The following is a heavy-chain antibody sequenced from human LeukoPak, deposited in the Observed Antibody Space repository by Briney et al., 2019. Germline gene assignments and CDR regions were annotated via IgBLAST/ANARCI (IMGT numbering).Heavy chain of an antibody. V-gene: IGHV4-39*07. J-gene: IGHJ4*02. D-gene: IGHD6-19*01. CDR1: GGSISSSSYY. CDR3: ARAGGRIAVAIDY. Sequence: SETLSLTCTVSGGSISSSSYYWGWIRQPPGKGLEWIGSIYYSGSTYYNPSLKSRVTISVDTSKNQFSLKLSSVTAADTAVYYCARAGGRIAVAIDYWGQGTLVTVSS. CDR2: IYYSGST.